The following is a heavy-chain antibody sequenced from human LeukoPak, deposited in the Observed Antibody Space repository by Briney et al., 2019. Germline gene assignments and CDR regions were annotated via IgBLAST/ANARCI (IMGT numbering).Heavy chain of an antibody. CDR3: ARVDGSPDY. D-gene: IGHD2-15*01. CDR2: FDPEDGET. Sequence: ASVKVSCKVSGYTLTELSMHWVRQAPRKGLEWMGGFDPEDGETIYAQKFQGRVTITRDTSISTVYMELSSLRSEDTAVYFCARVDGSPDYWGQGTLVTVSS. CDR1: GYTLTELS. J-gene: IGHJ4*02. V-gene: IGHV1-24*01.